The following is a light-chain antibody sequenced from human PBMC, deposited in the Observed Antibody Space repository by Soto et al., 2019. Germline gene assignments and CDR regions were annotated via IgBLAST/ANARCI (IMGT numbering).Light chain of an antibody. CDR2: GAS. V-gene: IGKV3-20*01. Sequence: EIVLTQSPGTLSLSPGERDTLSCRASQYVTSNYIAWYQQKLGQAPRLLIYGASTRATVIPDRFSGSESGTDVTLTISRLEPEDFAMYFCHQYASLPITFGQGTRLEIK. J-gene: IGKJ5*01. CDR3: HQYASLPIT. CDR1: QYVTSNY.